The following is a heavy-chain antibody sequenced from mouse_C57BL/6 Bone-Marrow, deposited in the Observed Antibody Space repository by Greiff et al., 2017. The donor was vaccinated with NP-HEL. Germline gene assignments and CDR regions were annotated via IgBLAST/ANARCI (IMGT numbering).Heavy chain of an antibody. V-gene: IGHV5-6*01. CDR2: ISSGGSYT. CDR1: GFTFSSYG. D-gene: IGHD3-2*02. Sequence: EVKVVESGGDLVKPGGSLKLSCAASGFTFSSYGMSWVRQTPDKRLEWVATISSGGSYTYYPDSVKGRFTISRDNAKNTLYLQMSSLKSEDTAMYYCAKQLRLAYWGQGTLVTVSA. CDR3: AKQLRLAY. J-gene: IGHJ3*01.